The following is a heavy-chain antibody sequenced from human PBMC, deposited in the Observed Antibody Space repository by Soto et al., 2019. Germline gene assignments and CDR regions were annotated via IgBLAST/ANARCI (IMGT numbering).Heavy chain of an antibody. CDR3: ARDEGTRIVVVPAAPLDY. V-gene: IGHV1-18*01. D-gene: IGHD2-2*01. Sequence: QVQLVQSGAEVKKPGASVKVSCKASGYTFTSYGISWVRQAPGQGLEWMGWISAYNGNTNYAQKLQGRVTMTTDTSTSTAYMELRSLRSDDTAVYYCARDEGTRIVVVPAAPLDYWGQGTLVTVSS. CDR1: GYTFTSYG. CDR2: ISAYNGNT. J-gene: IGHJ4*02.